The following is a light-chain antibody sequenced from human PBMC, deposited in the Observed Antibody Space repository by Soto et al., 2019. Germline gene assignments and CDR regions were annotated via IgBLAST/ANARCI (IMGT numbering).Light chain of an antibody. CDR3: QQYNQWPGT. Sequence: EIVMTQSPATLSVSPGESATLSCRASQSISSNLAWYQQKPGQSPRLLIYGASSRATGVPVRFSGSGSGVDFTLTISSLQSEDFAVYHCQQYNQWPGTFGQGTKVEIK. V-gene: IGKV3-15*01. J-gene: IGKJ1*01. CDR1: QSISSN. CDR2: GAS.